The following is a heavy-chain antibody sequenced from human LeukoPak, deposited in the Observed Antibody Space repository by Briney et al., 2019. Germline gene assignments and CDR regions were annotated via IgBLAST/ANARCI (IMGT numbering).Heavy chain of an antibody. Sequence: GGSLRLFCAASGFAFSDSWMTWVRQAPGKGLEWLANIKGDGTRKNYVDSVKGRFTISRDNAKNSLYLQMNSLRAEDTAVYYCATPLDYYDSSGYHQGGDWGQGTLVTVSS. CDR3: ATPLDYYDSSGYHQGGD. CDR1: GFAFSDSW. J-gene: IGHJ1*01. D-gene: IGHD3-22*01. V-gene: IGHV3-7*03. CDR2: IKGDGTRK.